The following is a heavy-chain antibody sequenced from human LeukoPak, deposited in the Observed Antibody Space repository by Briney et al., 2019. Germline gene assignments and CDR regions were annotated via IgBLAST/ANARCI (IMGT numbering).Heavy chain of an antibody. CDR2: IYYSGST. J-gene: IGHJ5*02. D-gene: IGHD2-2*01. CDR3: ARTTEDCSSTSCYQYWFDP. Sequence: SETLSLTCTFSGGSISSYYWSWIRQPPGKGLEWIGYIYYSGSTNYNPSLKSRVTISVDTSKNQFSLKLNSVTAADTAVYYCARTTEDCSSTSCYQYWFDPWGQGTLVTVSS. V-gene: IGHV4-59*01. CDR1: GGSISSYY.